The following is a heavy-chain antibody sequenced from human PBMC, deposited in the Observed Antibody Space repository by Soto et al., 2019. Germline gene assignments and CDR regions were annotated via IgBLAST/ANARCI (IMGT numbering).Heavy chain of an antibody. V-gene: IGHV4-34*01. Sequence: PSETLSLTCAFYGGSFICYYWSWIRQPPGKGLEWIGEINHSGSTNYNPSLKSRVTISVDTSKNQFSLKLSSVTAADTAVYYCARLTGTTPYFDYWGQGTLVTVSS. CDR3: ARLTGTTPYFDY. CDR1: GGSFICYY. D-gene: IGHD1-7*01. CDR2: INHSGST. J-gene: IGHJ4*02.